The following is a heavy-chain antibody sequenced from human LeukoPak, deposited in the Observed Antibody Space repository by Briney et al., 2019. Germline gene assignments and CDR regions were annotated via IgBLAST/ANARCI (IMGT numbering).Heavy chain of an antibody. CDR3: ARGNRPWHFDY. Sequence: GGSLRLSCAASGFTFSTYWMTWVRQAPGKGLEWVANIKQDGSERYYVDSVKGRFTFSRDNAKNSLYLQMNSLRAEDTAVYYCARGNRPWHFDYWGQGTLVTVSS. V-gene: IGHV3-7*01. CDR2: IKQDGSER. D-gene: IGHD1-14*01. CDR1: GFTFSTYW. J-gene: IGHJ4*02.